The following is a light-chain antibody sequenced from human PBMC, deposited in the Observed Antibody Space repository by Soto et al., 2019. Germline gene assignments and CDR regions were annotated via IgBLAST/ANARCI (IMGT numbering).Light chain of an antibody. CDR1: QDIDKY. CDR2: DAS. V-gene: IGKV1-33*01. Sequence: DIQMTQSPSSLSASVGDRVTITCQASQDIDKYLTWYQQKPGKAPKLLIYDASNLETGVPSRFSGSGSGTEFTFTISRLQPEDIATYYCQQYDNVPFTFGPGTKVDI. J-gene: IGKJ3*01. CDR3: QQYDNVPFT.